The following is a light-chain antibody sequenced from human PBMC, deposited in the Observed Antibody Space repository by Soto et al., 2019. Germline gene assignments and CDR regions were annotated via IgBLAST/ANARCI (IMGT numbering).Light chain of an antibody. V-gene: IGKV1-5*01. Sequence: DIQMTQSPSTLSASIGDRDTITCRASESIRTWLAWYQHKPGKAPKFLIYDASTLESGVPSRFSGSGSGTEFTLTIRSLQPDDFATYYCQQYNNYPRTFGQGTKVEIK. CDR1: ESIRTW. CDR3: QQYNNYPRT. CDR2: DAS. J-gene: IGKJ1*01.